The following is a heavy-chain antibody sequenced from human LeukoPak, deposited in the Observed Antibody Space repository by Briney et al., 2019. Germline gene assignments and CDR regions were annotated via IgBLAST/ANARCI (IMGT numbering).Heavy chain of an antibody. J-gene: IGHJ4*02. Sequence: GGSLRLSCAASGFTFSSYSMNWVRQAPGKGLEWVSSISSSSSYIYYADSVKGRFTISRDNAKNSLYLQMNSLRAEDTAVYYCARDRGSSGCIDYWGQGTLVTVSS. D-gene: IGHD6-25*01. CDR1: GFTFSSYS. V-gene: IGHV3-21*01. CDR2: ISSSSSYI. CDR3: ARDRGSSGCIDY.